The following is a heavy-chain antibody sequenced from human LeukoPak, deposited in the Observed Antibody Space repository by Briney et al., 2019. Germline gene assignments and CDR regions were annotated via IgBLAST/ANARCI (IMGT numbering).Heavy chain of an antibody. D-gene: IGHD1-1*01. CDR1: GFTVSSNY. J-gene: IGHJ2*01. CDR3: ARDTKGWYFDL. Sequence: GGSLRLSCAASGFTVSSNYMNWVRQAPGKGLEWISVTYSGGGTHYAESVKGRFTVSRENSKNTLYLQMKSLRAEDTAVYYCARDTKGWYFDLWGRGTLVTVSS. V-gene: IGHV3-66*01. CDR2: TYSGGGT.